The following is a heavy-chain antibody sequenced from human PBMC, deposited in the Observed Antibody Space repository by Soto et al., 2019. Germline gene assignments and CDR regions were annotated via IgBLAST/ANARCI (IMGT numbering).Heavy chain of an antibody. CDR2: ISGSAVST. Sequence: EVQLLESGGGLVQPGGSLRLSCAASGFTFSNYAMSWVRQAPGKGLEWVSGISGSAVSTYYADSVKGRFTISRDNSKNTLYLQMNSLRVEDTAVYYCAKEGAVIAVAGSLEFWGQGTLVTVSS. V-gene: IGHV3-23*01. CDR1: GFTFSNYA. J-gene: IGHJ4*02. CDR3: AKEGAVIAVAGSLEF. D-gene: IGHD6-19*01.